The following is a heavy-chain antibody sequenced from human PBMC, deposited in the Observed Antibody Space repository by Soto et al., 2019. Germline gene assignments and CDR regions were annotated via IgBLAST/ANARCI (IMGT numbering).Heavy chain of an antibody. J-gene: IGHJ6*03. Sequence: PSETLSLTCAVYGGSFSGYYWSWIRQPPGKGLEWIGEINHSGSTNYNPSLKSRVTISVDTSKNQFSLKLSSVTAADTAVYYCARELGPRFCSGGSCYRIYYYYYYMDVWGKGTTVTVSS. V-gene: IGHV4-34*01. CDR1: GGSFSGYY. D-gene: IGHD2-15*01. CDR3: ARELGPRFCSGGSCYRIYYYYYYMDV. CDR2: INHSGST.